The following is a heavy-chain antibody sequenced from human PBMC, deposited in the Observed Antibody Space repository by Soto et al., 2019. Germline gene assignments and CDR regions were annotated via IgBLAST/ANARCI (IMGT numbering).Heavy chain of an antibody. Sequence: QVQLQESGPGLVKPSQTLSLTCTVSGGSISSGGYYWSWIRQHPGKGLEWIGYIYYSGSTYYNPSLKSRVTISVDTSKNQFSLKLSSVTAADTAVYYCARARDYYDSSGYYPWAFDYWGQGTLVTVSS. CDR2: IYYSGST. CDR3: ARARDYYDSSGYYPWAFDY. D-gene: IGHD3-22*01. CDR1: GGSISSGGYY. V-gene: IGHV4-31*03. J-gene: IGHJ4*02.